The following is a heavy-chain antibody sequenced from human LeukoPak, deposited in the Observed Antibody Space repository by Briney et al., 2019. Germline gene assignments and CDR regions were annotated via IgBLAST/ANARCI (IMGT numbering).Heavy chain of an antibody. V-gene: IGHV1-2*02. CDR2: INPNSGGT. CDR1: GYTFTGYC. J-gene: IGHJ5*02. D-gene: IGHD3-3*01. Sequence: ASVKVSCKASGYTFTGYCMHWVRQAPGQGLEWMGWINPNSGGTNYAQKFQGRVTMTRDTSISTAYMELSRLRSDDTAVYYCAKGLEWLYSTTGFDPWGQGTLVTVSS. CDR3: AKGLEWLYSTTGFDP.